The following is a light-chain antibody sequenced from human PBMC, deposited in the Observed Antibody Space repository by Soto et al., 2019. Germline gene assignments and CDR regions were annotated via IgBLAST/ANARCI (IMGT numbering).Light chain of an antibody. CDR2: MAS. CDR1: QSINTW. CDR3: QHYNSYSEFT. Sequence: DIQMTQSPSTLSASIGDRVTITCRASQSINTWLAWYQQKPGKAPKLLIYMASTLESGVPSRFSGSGSGTEFTLTIGCLQLDDFATYYCQHYNSYSEFTFGPGTKVDIK. J-gene: IGKJ3*01. V-gene: IGKV1-5*03.